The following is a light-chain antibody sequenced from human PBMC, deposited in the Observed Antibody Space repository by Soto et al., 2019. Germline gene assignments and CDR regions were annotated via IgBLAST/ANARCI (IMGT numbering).Light chain of an antibody. J-gene: IGKJ1*01. Sequence: EIVMTQSPATLSVSPGERATLSCRASQSVSSYLAWYQQKPGQAPRLLIYDASNRATGIPARFSGSGSGTDFTLTISDLEPADFGLYYCQQRLNWPPGFGQGTKVDIK. CDR2: DAS. V-gene: IGKV3-11*01. CDR1: QSVSSY. CDR3: QQRLNWPPG.